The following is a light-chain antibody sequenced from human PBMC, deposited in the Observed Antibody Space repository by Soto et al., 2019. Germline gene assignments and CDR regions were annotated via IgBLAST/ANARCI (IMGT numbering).Light chain of an antibody. CDR1: SGHSSDI. Sequence: QLVLTQSSSASASLGSSVKLTCTLSSGHSSDIIAWHQQQPGKAPRYLMKLEGSGSYNKGSGVPDRFSGSSSGADRYLTISNLQFEDEADYYCETWDSNTHVFGGGTKLTVL. J-gene: IGLJ3*02. CDR3: ETWDSNTHV. V-gene: IGLV4-60*02. CDR2: LEGSGSY.